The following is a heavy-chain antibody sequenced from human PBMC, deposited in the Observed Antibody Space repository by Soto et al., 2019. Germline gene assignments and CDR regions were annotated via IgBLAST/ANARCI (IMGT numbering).Heavy chain of an antibody. D-gene: IGHD5-18*01. J-gene: IGHJ6*02. V-gene: IGHV3-21*01. CDR3: ARGDEIQLWLEDYYYGMDV. Sequence: PVGSLRLSCAASGFTFSSYSMNWVRQAPGKGLEWVSSISSSSSYIYYADSVKGRFTISRDNAKNSLYLQMNSLRAEDTAVYYCARGDEIQLWLEDYYYGMDVWGQGTTVTVSS. CDR2: ISSSSSYI. CDR1: GFTFSSYS.